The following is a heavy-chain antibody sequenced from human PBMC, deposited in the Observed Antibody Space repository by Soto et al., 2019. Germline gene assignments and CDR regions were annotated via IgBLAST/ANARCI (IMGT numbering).Heavy chain of an antibody. CDR2: IYYSGST. Sequence: SDTLSLTCTVSGGSISSYYWSWIRQPPGKGLEWIGYIYYSGSTNYNPSLKSRVTISVDTSKNQFSLKLSSVTAADTAVYYCAREVRQDYDDWFDPWGQGTLVTVSS. CDR1: GGSISSYY. CDR3: AREVRQDYDDWFDP. D-gene: IGHD4-17*01. J-gene: IGHJ5*02. V-gene: IGHV4-59*01.